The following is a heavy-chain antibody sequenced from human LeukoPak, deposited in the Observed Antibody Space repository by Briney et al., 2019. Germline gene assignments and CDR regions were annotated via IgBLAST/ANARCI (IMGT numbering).Heavy chain of an antibody. D-gene: IGHD6-13*01. J-gene: IGHJ4*02. CDR2: ISSSSSYI. CDR3: ARAAIAAAGPFDY. V-gene: IGHV3-21*01. CDR1: GFTFSSYS. Sequence: GGSLRLSCAASGFTFSSYSMNWVCQAPGKGLEWVSSISSSSSYIYYADSVKGRFTISRDNAKNSLYLQMNSLRAEDTAVYYCARAAIAAAGPFDYWGQGTLVTVSS.